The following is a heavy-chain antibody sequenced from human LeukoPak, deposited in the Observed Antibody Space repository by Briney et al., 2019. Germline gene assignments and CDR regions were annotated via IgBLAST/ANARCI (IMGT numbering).Heavy chain of an antibody. CDR1: GFTFTSSA. V-gene: IGHV1-58*02. CDR2: IVVGSGNT. CDR3: AAGTGYSSSWYPPSAVECYMDV. Sequence: ASVKVSCKASGFTFTSSAMQWVRQARGQRLEWIGWIVVGSGNTNYAQKFQERVTIIRDMSTSTAYMELSSLRSEDTAVYYCAAGTGYSSSWYPPSAVECYMDVWGKGTTVTVSS. J-gene: IGHJ6*03. D-gene: IGHD6-13*01.